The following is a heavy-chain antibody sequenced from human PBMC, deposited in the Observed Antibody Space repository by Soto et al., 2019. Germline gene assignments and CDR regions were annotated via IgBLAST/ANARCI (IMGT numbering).Heavy chain of an antibody. CDR1: GFTFSNAW. J-gene: IGHJ4*02. Sequence: EVQLVESGGGLVKPGGSLRLSCAASGFTFSNAWMNWVRQAPGKGLEWVGRIKSKTDGGTTDYAAPVKGRFTISRDDSKNTLYLQMNSLKTEDTAVYYCTTSPGLYDYVWGSYRYTGDYWGQGTLVTVSS. CDR3: TTSPGLYDYVWGSYRYTGDY. V-gene: IGHV3-15*07. D-gene: IGHD3-16*02. CDR2: IKSKTDGGTT.